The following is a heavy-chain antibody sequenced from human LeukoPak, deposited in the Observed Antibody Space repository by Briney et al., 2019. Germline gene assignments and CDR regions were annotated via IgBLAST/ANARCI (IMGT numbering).Heavy chain of an antibody. Sequence: SETLSLTCTVSGGSISSDGYFWSWVRQPPGKGLEWIGYIHHNGSTYYNPSLKSRVTISVDASKNQFSLKLSSVTAADTAVYYCARKPIVSSSWYYFDYWGQGTLVTVSS. V-gene: IGHV4-30-2*01. D-gene: IGHD6-13*01. CDR3: ARKPIVSSSWYYFDY. J-gene: IGHJ4*02. CDR2: IHHNGST. CDR1: GGSISSDGYF.